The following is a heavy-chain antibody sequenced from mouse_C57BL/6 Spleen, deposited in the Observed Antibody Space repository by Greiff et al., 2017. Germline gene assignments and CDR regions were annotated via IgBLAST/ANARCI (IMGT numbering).Heavy chain of an antibody. CDR3: AIEELRSVGGDFDY. Sequence: EVQLQQSGAELVKPGASVKMSCKASGYTFTDYNMHWVKQSHGKSLEWIGNINPNDGGTNYNQKFKGKATLTVNKSSSPAYMELLSLTSEDSAVDYYAIEELRSVGGDFDYWGQGTTLTVSS. J-gene: IGHJ2*01. CDR2: INPNDGGT. CDR1: GYTFTDYN. D-gene: IGHD1-1*01. V-gene: IGHV1-22*01.